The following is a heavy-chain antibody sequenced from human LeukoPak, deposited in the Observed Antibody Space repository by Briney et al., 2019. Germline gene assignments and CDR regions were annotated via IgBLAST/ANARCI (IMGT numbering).Heavy chain of an antibody. CDR1: GGSISSSSYY. J-gene: IGHJ4*02. CDR3: ARVAVAGNYYFDY. V-gene: IGHV4-39*07. CDR2: IYYSGST. D-gene: IGHD6-13*01. Sequence: PSETLSLTCTVSGGSISSSSYYWGWIRQPPGKGLEWIGSIYYSGSTYYNPSLKSRVTISVDTSKNQFSLKLSSVTAADTAVYFCARVAVAGNYYFDYWGQGTLVTVSS.